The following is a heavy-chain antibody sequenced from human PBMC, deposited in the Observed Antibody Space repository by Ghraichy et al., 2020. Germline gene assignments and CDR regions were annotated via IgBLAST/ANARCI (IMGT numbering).Heavy chain of an antibody. J-gene: IGHJ4*02. CDR2: IYYNGGP. D-gene: IGHD3-3*01. V-gene: IGHV4-59*01. Sequence: SETLSLTCTVSGGSMSNYYWSWIRQPPGKGLEWIGYIYYNGGPNYNPSLKSRLTISVDTSKNQFSLKLTSVTAADTAVYYCARARSRDFWSLDYWGQGTLVTVSS. CDR3: ARARSRDFWSLDY. CDR1: GGSMSNYY.